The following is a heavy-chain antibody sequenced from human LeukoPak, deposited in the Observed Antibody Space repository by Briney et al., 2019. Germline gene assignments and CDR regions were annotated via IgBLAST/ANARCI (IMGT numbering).Heavy chain of an antibody. CDR3: ARGDNYDFWSGYYPHYYYYMDV. D-gene: IGHD3-3*01. Sequence: PSQTLSLTCTVSGGSISSGGYYWSWIRQHPGKGLEWIGYIYYSGSTYYNPSLKSRVTISVDTSKNQFSLKLSSVTAADTAVYYCARGDNYDFWSGYYPHYYYYMDVWGKGTTVTVSS. CDR1: GGSISSGGYY. J-gene: IGHJ6*03. V-gene: IGHV4-31*03. CDR2: IYYSGST.